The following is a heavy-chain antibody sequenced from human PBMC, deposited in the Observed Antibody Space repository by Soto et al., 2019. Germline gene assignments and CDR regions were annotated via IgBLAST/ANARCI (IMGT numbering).Heavy chain of an antibody. CDR3: ARAEVTGIFDY. Sequence: GGSLRLSCAASWFTVISNYMSWVRQAPGKGLEWVSVIYSGGSTYYADSVKGRFTISRDNSKNTLYLQMNSLRAEDTAVYYCARAEVTGIFDYWGQGTLVTVSS. CDR1: WFTVISNY. D-gene: IGHD2-8*02. J-gene: IGHJ4*02. V-gene: IGHV3-53*01. CDR2: IYSGGST.